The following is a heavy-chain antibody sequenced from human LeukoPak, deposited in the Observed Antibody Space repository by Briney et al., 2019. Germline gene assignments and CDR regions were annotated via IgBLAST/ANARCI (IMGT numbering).Heavy chain of an antibody. V-gene: IGHV3-30-3*01. CDR2: ISSNGNTK. J-gene: IGHJ4*02. CDR1: GFTFSSYA. CDR3: ARGDSGSYFREFGDFDY. D-gene: IGHD1-26*01. Sequence: GGSLRLSCAASGFTFSSYAMHWVRQAPGKGLEWVSVISSNGNTKYYADSVKGRFTISRDNAKNSLYLQMNSLRAEDTAVYYCARGDSGSYFREFGDFDYWGQGTLVTVSS.